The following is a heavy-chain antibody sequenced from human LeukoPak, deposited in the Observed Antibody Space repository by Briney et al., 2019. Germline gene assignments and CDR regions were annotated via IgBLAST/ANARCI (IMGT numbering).Heavy chain of an antibody. D-gene: IGHD5-18*01. V-gene: IGHV4-31*03. CDR2: IYYSGST. Sequence: PSETLSLTCTVSGGSISSGGYYWSWIRQHPGKGLEWIGYIYYSGSTYYNPSLKSRVTISVDTSKNQFSLKLSSVTAADTAVYYCAREPGYSYGCQNRPAAYFEYWGQGTLVTVSS. CDR3: AREPGYSYGCQNRPAAYFEY. J-gene: IGHJ4*02. CDR1: GGSISSGGYY.